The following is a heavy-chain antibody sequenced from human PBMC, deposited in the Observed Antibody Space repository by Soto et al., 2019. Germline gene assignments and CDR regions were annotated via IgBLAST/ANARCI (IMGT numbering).Heavy chain of an antibody. Sequence: KTSETLSLTCAVSGGSISSGGYSWSWIRQPPGKGLEWIGYIYHSGSTYYNPSLKSRVTISVDRSKNQFSLKLSSVTAADTAVYYCARDFKPDGYNSLDAFDIWGQGTMVTVSS. J-gene: IGHJ3*02. D-gene: IGHD1-1*01. CDR3: ARDFKPDGYNSLDAFDI. CDR2: IYHSGST. CDR1: GGSISSGGYS. V-gene: IGHV4-30-2*01.